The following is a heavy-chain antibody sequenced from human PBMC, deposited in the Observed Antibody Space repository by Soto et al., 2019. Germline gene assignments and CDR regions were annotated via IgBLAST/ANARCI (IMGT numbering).Heavy chain of an antibody. CDR3: AADATAWQQMVPSDY. CDR2: IAVGSGYT. V-gene: IGHV1-58*01. J-gene: IGHJ4*02. D-gene: IGHD2-8*01. Sequence: SVKVSCKASGFTFTSSAFQWVRQARGQRLEWIGWIAVGSGYTNYAQRFQDRVTLTRDKSTATTYMGLSRLTSEDTAIYYCAADATAWQQMVPSDYWGQGTLVTVYS. CDR1: GFTFTSSA.